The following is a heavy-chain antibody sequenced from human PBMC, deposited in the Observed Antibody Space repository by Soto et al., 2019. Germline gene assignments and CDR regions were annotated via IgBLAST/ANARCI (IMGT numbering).Heavy chain of an antibody. CDR2: INHSGST. CDR3: ARISVTTGDGGP. J-gene: IGHJ5*02. Sequence: ASETLSLTCAVYGGSFSGYYWSWIRQPPGKGLEWIGEINHSGSTNYNPSLKSRVTISVDTSKNQFSLKLSSVTAADTAVYYCARISVTTGDGGPWGQGTLVTVS. V-gene: IGHV4-34*01. D-gene: IGHD4-17*01. CDR1: GGSFSGYY.